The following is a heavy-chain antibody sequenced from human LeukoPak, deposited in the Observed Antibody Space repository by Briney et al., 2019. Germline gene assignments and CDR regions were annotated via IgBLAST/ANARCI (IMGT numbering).Heavy chain of an antibody. J-gene: IGHJ4*02. Sequence: GGSLRLSCAASGFTFSNYGMHWVRQAPGKGLEWVGFIRYDGSNEYYADSVKGRFTISRDNSKNTLYLQMNSLRAEDTAVYYCARDLMGIAYRGAFYYWGQGTLVTVSS. D-gene: IGHD6-13*01. CDR1: GFTFSNYG. CDR2: IRYDGSNE. CDR3: ARDLMGIAYRGAFYY. V-gene: IGHV3-30*02.